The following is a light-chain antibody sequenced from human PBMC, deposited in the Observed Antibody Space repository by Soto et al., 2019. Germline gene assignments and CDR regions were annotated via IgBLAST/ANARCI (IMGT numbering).Light chain of an antibody. V-gene: IGKV3-11*01. CDR1: QSVSTY. CDR2: DAS. J-gene: IGKJ5*01. CDR3: QQRSKWPIT. Sequence: VLTQSPSALSLSPAERATLSCRASQSVSTYLAWYQQKPGQAPRLFIYDASNRATGIPARFSGSGSGTDFTLTISSLEPEDFAVYYCQQRSKWPITFGQGTRLEIK.